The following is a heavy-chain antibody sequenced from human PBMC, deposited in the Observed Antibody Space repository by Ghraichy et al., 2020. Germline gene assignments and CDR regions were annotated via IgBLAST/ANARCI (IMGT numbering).Heavy chain of an antibody. CDR1: GFTFSSYA. J-gene: IGHJ4*02. V-gene: IGHV3-23*01. Sequence: GGSLRLSCAASGFTFSSYAMSWVRQAPGKGLEWVAAISGSGGRTYYVDSVKGRFTISRDNSKNTLYLQMNSLRAEDTAVYYCAKWRCLAWVIDYWGQGTLVTVTS. CDR3: AKWRCLAWVIDY. CDR2: ISGSGGRT. D-gene: IGHD3-3*01.